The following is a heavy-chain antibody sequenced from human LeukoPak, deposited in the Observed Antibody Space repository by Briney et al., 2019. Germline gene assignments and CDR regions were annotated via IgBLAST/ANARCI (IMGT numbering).Heavy chain of an antibody. CDR1: RGTFSIYA. CDR3: ARGRIQLWLPGWFDP. D-gene: IGHD5-18*01. V-gene: IGHV1-69*05. J-gene: IGHJ5*02. CDR2: IIPIFGTA. Sequence: ASVNVSCKASRGTFSIYAISWVRQAPGQGLEWMGGIIPIFGTANYAQKFQGRVTITTDESTSTAYMELSSLRSEDTAVYYCARGRIQLWLPGWFDPWGQGTLVTVSS.